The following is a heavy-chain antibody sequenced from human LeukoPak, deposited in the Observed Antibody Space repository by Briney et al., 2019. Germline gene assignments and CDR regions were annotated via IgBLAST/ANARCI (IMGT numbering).Heavy chain of an antibody. V-gene: IGHV4-4*09. J-gene: IGHJ1*01. CDR3: AGRGHRYSRD. D-gene: IGHD2-15*01. CDR1: GDSVSSGY. CDR2: IYDNGVT. Sequence: SETLSLSCNVSGDSVSSGYWTWIRQSPAKGLEWIGFIYDNGVTDYNPSLKSRLIISLDTPKNQFSLNLRSVSAADSAIYYCAGRGHRYSRDWGQGILVTVSS.